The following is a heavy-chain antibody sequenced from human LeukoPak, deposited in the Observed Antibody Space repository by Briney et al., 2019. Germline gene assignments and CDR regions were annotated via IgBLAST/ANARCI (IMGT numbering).Heavy chain of an antibody. V-gene: IGHV3-30*18. Sequence: GGSLILSCAASGFTFSSYVMNWVRQPPGKGLEWIAVISYYGSNKYYADSVKGRVTISRDNSKNTLYLQMNSLRAEDTAVYYCAKHLGIGAFDIWGQGTMVTVSS. CDR1: GFTFSSYV. CDR3: AKHLGIGAFDI. J-gene: IGHJ3*02. CDR2: ISYYGSNK. D-gene: IGHD1-20*01.